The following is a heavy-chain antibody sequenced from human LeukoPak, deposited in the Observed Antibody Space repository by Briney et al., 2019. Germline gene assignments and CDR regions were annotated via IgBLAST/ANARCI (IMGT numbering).Heavy chain of an antibody. CDR3: ARRYCSSTSCYTLPDY. V-gene: IGHV5-51*01. J-gene: IGHJ4*02. Sequence: GESLKISCKGSGYSFTSYWIGWVRQMPGKGLEWMGIIYPGDSDTRYSPSFPGQVTISADKSISTAYPQWSSLKASDTAMYYCARRYCSSTSCYTLPDYWGQGTLVTVSS. D-gene: IGHD2-2*02. CDR1: GYSFTSYW. CDR2: IYPGDSDT.